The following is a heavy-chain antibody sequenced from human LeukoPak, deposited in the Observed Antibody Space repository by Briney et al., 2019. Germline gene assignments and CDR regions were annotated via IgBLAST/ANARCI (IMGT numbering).Heavy chain of an antibody. D-gene: IGHD3-10*01. Sequence: PSETLSLTCTVSGTSISLHYWSWLRQSEGLGLEWLGYISTTGGTTYNPSLEGRVTMSEDTSQNQLSLTLSSVTAADTAVYFCARQDGLWVGDLGGWFDFWGQGIQVTVSS. CDR3: ARQDGLWVGDLGGWFDF. CDR2: ISTTGGT. CDR1: GTSISLHY. J-gene: IGHJ5*01. V-gene: IGHV4-4*09.